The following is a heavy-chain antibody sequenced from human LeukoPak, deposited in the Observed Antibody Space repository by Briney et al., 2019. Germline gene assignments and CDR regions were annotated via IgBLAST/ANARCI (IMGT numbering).Heavy chain of an antibody. Sequence: SGGSLRLSCAASGFTFSNAWMRWVRQAPGKGLEWVGRIKSKTDGGTTDYAAPVKGRFTISRDDSKNTLYLQMNSLKTEDTAVYYCTTDTLEMATMSFDYWGQGTLVTVSS. CDR1: GFTFSNAW. J-gene: IGHJ4*02. D-gene: IGHD5-24*01. CDR2: IKSKTDGGTT. CDR3: TTDTLEMATMSFDY. V-gene: IGHV3-15*01.